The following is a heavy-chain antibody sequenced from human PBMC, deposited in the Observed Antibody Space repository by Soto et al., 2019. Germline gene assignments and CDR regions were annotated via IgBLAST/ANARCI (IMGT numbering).Heavy chain of an antibody. CDR3: ARDPGVVVVPSANNQRTSPSDDAFDI. Sequence: EVQLAESGGGLVQPGGSLRLSCAASGFTVSNNYMTWVRQAPGKGLEWVSVLYRGGSTYYAHSVKGRFTISRDNSKNTLYLQMNSLRVEDTAVYYCARDPGVVVVPSANNQRTSPSDDAFDIWGQGTMVTVSA. CDR2: LYRGGST. J-gene: IGHJ3*02. D-gene: IGHD2-2*01. CDR1: GFTVSNNY. V-gene: IGHV3-66*01.